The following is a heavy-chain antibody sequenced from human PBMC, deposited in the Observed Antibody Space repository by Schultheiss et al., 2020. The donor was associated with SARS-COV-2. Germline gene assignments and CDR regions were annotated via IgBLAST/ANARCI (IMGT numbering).Heavy chain of an antibody. V-gene: IGHV3-7*01. Sequence: GGSLRLSCAASGFTFSSYWMSWVRQAPGKGLEWVANIKQDGSEKYYVDSVKGRFTISRDNAKNSLYLQMNSLRAEDTAVYYCARDPALPTYYYGMDVWGQGTTVTVSS. D-gene: IGHD1-26*01. J-gene: IGHJ6*02. CDR3: ARDPALPTYYYGMDV. CDR1: GFTFSSYW. CDR2: IKQDGSEK.